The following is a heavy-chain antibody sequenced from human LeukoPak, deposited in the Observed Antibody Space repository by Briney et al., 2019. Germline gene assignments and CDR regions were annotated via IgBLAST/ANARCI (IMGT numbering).Heavy chain of an antibody. V-gene: IGHV1-18*01. CDR1: GYTFTSYG. J-gene: IGHJ6*03. D-gene: IGHD3-10*01. CDR2: ISAYNGNT. Sequence: ASVKVSCKASGYTFTSYGISWVRQAPGQGLEWMGWISAYNGNTNYAQKLQGRVTMTADTSTSTAYMELSSLRSEDTAVYYCARRHYYGSGNMDVWGKGTTVTVSS. CDR3: ARRHYYGSGNMDV.